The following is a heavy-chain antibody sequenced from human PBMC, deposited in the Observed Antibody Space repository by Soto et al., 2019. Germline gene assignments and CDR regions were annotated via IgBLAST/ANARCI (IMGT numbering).Heavy chain of an antibody. Sequence: SETLSLTCTVSGGSISSYYWSWIRQPPGKGLEWIGYIYYSGSTNYNPSLKSRVTISVDTSKNQFSLKLSSVTAADTAVYYCARHSRNDYGSVYGMDVWGQGTTVTVSS. D-gene: IGHD3-10*01. CDR1: GGSISSYY. V-gene: IGHV4-59*08. CDR3: ARHSRNDYGSVYGMDV. J-gene: IGHJ6*02. CDR2: IYYSGST.